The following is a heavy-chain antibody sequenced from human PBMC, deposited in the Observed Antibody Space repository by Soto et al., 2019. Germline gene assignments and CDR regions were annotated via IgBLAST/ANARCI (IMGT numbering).Heavy chain of an antibody. CDR1: GFTFSSYS. D-gene: IGHD6-6*01. CDR3: ARESAGAARDYYYYYMDV. Sequence: VQLVESGGGLVQPGGSLRLSCAASGFTFSSYSMNWVRQAPGKGLEWVSYISSSSSTIYYADSVKGRFTISRDNAKNSLYLQMNSLRAEDTAVYYCARESAGAARDYYYYYMDVWGKGTTVTVSS. J-gene: IGHJ6*03. V-gene: IGHV3-48*01. CDR2: ISSSSSTI.